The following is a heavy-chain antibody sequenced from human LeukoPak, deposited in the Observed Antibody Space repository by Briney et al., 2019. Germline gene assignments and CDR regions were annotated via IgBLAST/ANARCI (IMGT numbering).Heavy chain of an antibody. D-gene: IGHD3-3*01. J-gene: IGHJ4*02. CDR1: GFTVSTNY. CDR3: ASRKGAIFGPD. Sequence: GGSLRLSCAASGFTVSTNYMSWVRQAPGKGLEWVSVIYSGGSTYYADSVKGRFTISRDNSKNTLYLQMNSLRAEDTAVYYCASRKGAIFGPDWGQGTLVTVSS. V-gene: IGHV3-53*01. CDR2: IYSGGST.